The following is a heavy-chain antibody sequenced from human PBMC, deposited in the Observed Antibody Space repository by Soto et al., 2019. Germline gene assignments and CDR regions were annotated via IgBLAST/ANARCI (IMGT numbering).Heavy chain of an antibody. Sequence: SETLSLTCTVSGGSISSGGYYWSWIRQHPGKGLEWIGYIYYSGSTYYNPSLKSRVTISVDTSKNQFSLKLSSVTAADTAVYYCASGAGYSYEYGIDYWGQGTLVTVSS. CDR3: ASGAGYSYEYGIDY. CDR1: GGSISSGGYY. D-gene: IGHD5-18*01. CDR2: IYYSGST. V-gene: IGHV4-31*03. J-gene: IGHJ4*02.